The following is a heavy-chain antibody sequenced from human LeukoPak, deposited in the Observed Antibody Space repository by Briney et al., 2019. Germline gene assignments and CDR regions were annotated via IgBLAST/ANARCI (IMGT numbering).Heavy chain of an antibody. Sequence: GASVKVSCKASGYTFTSYGISWVRQAPGQGREWMGWISAYNWNTNYAQKPQGRVTMTTDTYTSTAYMELRSLRSDDTAVYYCARGSGYDIYFDYWGQGTLVTVSS. J-gene: IGHJ4*02. D-gene: IGHD5-12*01. V-gene: IGHV1-18*01. CDR3: ARGSGYDIYFDY. CDR2: ISAYNWNT. CDR1: GYTFTSYG.